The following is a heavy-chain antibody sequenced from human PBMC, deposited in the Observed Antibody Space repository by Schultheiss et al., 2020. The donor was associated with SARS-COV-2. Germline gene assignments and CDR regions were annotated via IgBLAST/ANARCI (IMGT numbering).Heavy chain of an antibody. J-gene: IGHJ3*02. CDR2: IYYSGST. CDR1: GGSISSYY. V-gene: IGHV4-59*01. CDR3: ARDLAGHDAFDI. Sequence: SQTLSLTCTVPGGSISSYYWGWIRQPPGKGLEWIGYIYYSGSTNYNPSLKSRVTISVDTSKNQFSLKLSSVTAADTAVYYCARDLAGHDAFDIWGQGTMVTVSS. D-gene: IGHD3-16*01.